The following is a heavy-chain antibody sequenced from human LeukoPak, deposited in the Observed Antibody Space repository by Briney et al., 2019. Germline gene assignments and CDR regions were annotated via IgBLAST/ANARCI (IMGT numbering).Heavy chain of an antibody. CDR2: IRYDGSNK. V-gene: IGHV3-30*02. J-gene: IGHJ6*02. D-gene: IGHD3-10*01. CDR3: AKASPYGSGTYYGMDV. Sequence: GGSLRLSCAASGFTFSSYGMHWVRQAPGKGLEWVAFIRYDGSNKYYADSVKGRFTISRDNSKNTLYLQMNSLRAEDTAVYYCAKASPYGSGTYYGMDVWGQGTTVTVSS. CDR1: GFTFSSYG.